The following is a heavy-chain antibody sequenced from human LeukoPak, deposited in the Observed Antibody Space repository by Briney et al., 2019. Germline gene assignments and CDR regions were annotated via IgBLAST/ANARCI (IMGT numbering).Heavy chain of an antibody. D-gene: IGHD3-16*01. Sequence: GGSLRLSCVASGFPFSSHAMCWVRQAPGKGLEWVSSIDISGGATWYADSVRGRFTISRDNSKNTLYLQMTSLRVEGTALYYCANEIRPNDYWGQGTLVSVSS. CDR2: IDISGGAT. CDR1: GFPFSSHA. CDR3: ANEIRPNDY. V-gene: IGHV3-23*05. J-gene: IGHJ4*02.